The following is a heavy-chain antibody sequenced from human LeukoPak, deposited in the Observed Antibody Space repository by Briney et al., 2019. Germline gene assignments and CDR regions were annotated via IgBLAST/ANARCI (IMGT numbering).Heavy chain of an antibody. Sequence: GKSLRLSCAASGFTFSNYAMHWVRQAPGKGLEWVAVTSYDESNKYYADSVKGRFTNSRDNPKKTLYLQMNSLRGEDTAVYYCARVVVSSSSDYFDYWGQGTLVIVSS. CDR1: GFTFSNYA. D-gene: IGHD6-6*01. CDR2: TSYDESNK. J-gene: IGHJ4*02. V-gene: IGHV3-30*04. CDR3: ARVVVSSSSDYFDY.